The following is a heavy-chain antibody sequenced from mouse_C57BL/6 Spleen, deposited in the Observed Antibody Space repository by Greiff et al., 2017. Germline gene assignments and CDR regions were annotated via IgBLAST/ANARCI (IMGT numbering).Heavy chain of an antibody. Sequence: EVQLQQSGAELVKPGASVKLSCTASGFNIKDYYMHWVKQRTEQGLEWIGRIDPEDGETKYAPKFPGKATITADTSSNTAYLQLSSLTSEDTAVYYCARNYGSSEEFDYWGQGTTLTVSS. V-gene: IGHV14-2*01. D-gene: IGHD1-1*01. J-gene: IGHJ2*01. CDR2: IDPEDGET. CDR1: GFNIKDYY. CDR3: ARNYGSSEEFDY.